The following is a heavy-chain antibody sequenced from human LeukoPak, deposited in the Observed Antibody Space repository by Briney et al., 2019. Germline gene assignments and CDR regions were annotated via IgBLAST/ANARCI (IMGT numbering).Heavy chain of an antibody. CDR1: GGSFSGYY. Sequence: SETLSLTCAVYGGSFSGYYWSWVRQPPGKGLEWIGEINHSGSTNYNPSLKSRVTISVDTSKNQFSLKLSSVTAADTAVYYCARGRYSSGWYGDYFDYWGQGTLVTVSS. J-gene: IGHJ4*02. V-gene: IGHV4-34*01. CDR3: ARGRYSSGWYGDYFDY. D-gene: IGHD6-19*01. CDR2: INHSGST.